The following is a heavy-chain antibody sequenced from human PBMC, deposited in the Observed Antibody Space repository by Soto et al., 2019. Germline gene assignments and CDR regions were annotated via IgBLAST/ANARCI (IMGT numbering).Heavy chain of an antibody. Sequence: PSETLSLTCTVSGGSISSYYWSWIRQPPGKGLEWIGYIYYSGSTNYNPSLKSRVTISVDTSKNQFSLKLSSVTAADTAVYYCARDLRLGYYDILTGYYPAYYYYGMDVWGQGTTVTVSS. V-gene: IGHV4-59*01. CDR1: GGSISSYY. CDR3: ARDLRLGYYDILTGYYPAYYYYGMDV. J-gene: IGHJ6*02. CDR2: IYYSGST. D-gene: IGHD3-9*01.